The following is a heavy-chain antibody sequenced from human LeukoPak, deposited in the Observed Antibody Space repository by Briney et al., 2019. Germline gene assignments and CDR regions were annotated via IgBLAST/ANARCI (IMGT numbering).Heavy chain of an antibody. CDR2: VYYNGGA. J-gene: IGHJ4*02. Sequence: SETLSLTCTVSRVSMRGHYWSWIRQTPGKGLEWIGFVYYNGGAMYNPSLKSRVSMSADTSKNQFSLLLSSVTAVDTAVYYCARASRGHDYWGQGTLVTVSS. V-gene: IGHV4-59*11. CDR3: ARASRGHDY. CDR1: RVSMRGHY. D-gene: IGHD3-10*01.